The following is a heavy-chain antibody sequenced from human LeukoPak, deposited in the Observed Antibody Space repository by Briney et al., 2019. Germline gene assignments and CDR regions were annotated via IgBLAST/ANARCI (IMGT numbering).Heavy chain of an antibody. Sequence: SETLSLTCTVSGGSISNYYWSWIRQPPGKGLEWIGYIYYSGSTDYNPSLKSRVTISVDTSKNQFSLKLSSVTAADTAVYYCARAYSSGWYEGWGQGTLVTVSS. D-gene: IGHD6-19*01. CDR1: GGSISNYY. CDR2: IYYSGST. J-gene: IGHJ4*02. CDR3: ARAYSSGWYEG. V-gene: IGHV4-59*01.